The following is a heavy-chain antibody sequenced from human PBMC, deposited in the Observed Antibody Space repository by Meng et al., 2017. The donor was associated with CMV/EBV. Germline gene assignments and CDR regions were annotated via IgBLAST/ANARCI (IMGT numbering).Heavy chain of an antibody. CDR1: GSSIRSSDYN. CDR2: IYYSGTT. J-gene: IGHJ4*02. Sequence: LQESGRGLVKPLHNSALTCSFSGSSIRSSDYNWSWIRQPPGKGLEWIGYIYYSGTTYYNPSLESRVTISVDTSKNQFSLNLSSVTAADTALYYCARLSGSGTTSTGYHYAFDSWGQGTLVTVSS. CDR3: ARLSGSGTTSTGYHYAFDS. V-gene: IGHV4-30-4*08. D-gene: IGHD3-22*01.